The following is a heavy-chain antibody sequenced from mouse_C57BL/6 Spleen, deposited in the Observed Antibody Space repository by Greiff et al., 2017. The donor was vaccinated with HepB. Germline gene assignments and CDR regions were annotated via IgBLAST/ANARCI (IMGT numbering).Heavy chain of an antibody. CDR2: IYPGDGDT. J-gene: IGHJ3*01. Sequence: VQLQQSGPELVKPGASVKISCKASGYAFSSSWMNWVKQRPGKGLEWIGRIYPGDGDTNYNGKFKGKATLTAAKSSSTAYMQLSSLTSEDSAVYFCARFGDYDGFAYWGQGTLVTVSA. CDR3: ARFGDYDGFAY. D-gene: IGHD2-4*01. CDR1: GYAFSSSW. V-gene: IGHV1-82*01.